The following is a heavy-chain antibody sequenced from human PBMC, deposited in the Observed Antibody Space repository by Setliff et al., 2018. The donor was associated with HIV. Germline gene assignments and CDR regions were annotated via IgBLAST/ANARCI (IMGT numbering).Heavy chain of an antibody. Sequence: PSETLSLTCTVSGGSISSGAYYWNWIRQHHQHPGKGLEWIGYMSYSGSSFYKSSLKSRVSMSIDTSKNQFSLKLSSVTAADTAVYYCARVTANRITMIVVVISGDWFDPWGQGTLVTVSS. D-gene: IGHD3-22*01. J-gene: IGHJ5*02. V-gene: IGHV4-31*03. CDR2: MSYSGSS. CDR3: ARVTANRITMIVVVISGDWFDP. CDR1: GGSISSGAYY.